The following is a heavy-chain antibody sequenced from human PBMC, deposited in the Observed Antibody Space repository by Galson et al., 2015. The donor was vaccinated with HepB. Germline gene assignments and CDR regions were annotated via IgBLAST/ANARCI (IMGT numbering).Heavy chain of an antibody. J-gene: IGHJ4*02. Sequence: ETLSLTCTVSGGSISSSRYYWGWIRQPPGKGLEWIGSIYYSGGTYYNPSLKSRVTISVDTSKNQFSLRLSSVTAADTAVYYCARRAAYYYGSGSWYYFDYWGQGTLVTVSS. CDR3: ARRAAYYYGSGSWYYFDY. CDR1: GGSISSSRYY. D-gene: IGHD3-10*01. CDR2: IYYSGGT. V-gene: IGHV4-39*01.